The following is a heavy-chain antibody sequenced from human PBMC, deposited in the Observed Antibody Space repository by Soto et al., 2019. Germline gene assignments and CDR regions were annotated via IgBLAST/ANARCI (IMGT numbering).Heavy chain of an antibody. CDR2: INPATGAA. V-gene: IGHV1-2*02. Sequence: QLHLVQSGAVVKKPGASVTVSCSASGYPVTAYYMHWVRQAPGRGLEWMGGINPATGAAKYTQTFQGRVTMTRDTSTSTVFKDLGGQISEDTAVFYCARGGGVGVAGSAAFDMWGQGTLVTVSS. D-gene: IGHD3-3*01. J-gene: IGHJ3*02. CDR1: GYPVTAYY. CDR3: ARGGGVGVAGSAAFDM.